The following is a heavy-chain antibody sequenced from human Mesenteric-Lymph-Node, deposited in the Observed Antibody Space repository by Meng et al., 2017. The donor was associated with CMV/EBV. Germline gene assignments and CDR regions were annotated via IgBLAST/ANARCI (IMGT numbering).Heavy chain of an antibody. Sequence: GGSLRLSCAASGFSSSTYEMNWVRQAPGKGLEWVSYISRSGSTIYYADSVKGRFTISRDNAKNSLSLQMIALRAEDTAIYYCARESFRSDAFDVWGQGKMVTVSS. D-gene: IGHD2-21*01. CDR2: ISRSGSTI. CDR3: ARESFRSDAFDV. J-gene: IGHJ3*01. CDR1: GFSSSTYE. V-gene: IGHV3-48*03.